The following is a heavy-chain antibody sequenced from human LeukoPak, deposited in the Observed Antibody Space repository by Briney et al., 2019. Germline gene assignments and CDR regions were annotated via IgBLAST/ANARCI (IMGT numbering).Heavy chain of an antibody. J-gene: IGHJ4*02. CDR2: INGRGYDS. CDR3: TRERGDSSSCYNY. V-gene: IGHV3-23*01. D-gene: IGHD6-13*01. Sequence: HPGGSLRLSCVVSEFTFAVSWVRQAPGKGLEWVSTINGRGYDSLHADSVKGRFTISRDNAKDSLYLQMNSLRAEDTAVYYCTRERGDSSSCYNYWGQGTLVTVSS. CDR1: EFTFA.